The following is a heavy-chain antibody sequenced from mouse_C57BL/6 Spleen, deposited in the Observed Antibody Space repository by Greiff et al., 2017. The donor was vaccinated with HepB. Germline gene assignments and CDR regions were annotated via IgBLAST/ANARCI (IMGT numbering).Heavy chain of an antibody. D-gene: IGHD1-2*01. V-gene: IGHV1-22*01. CDR3: AGYFLLDY. Sequence: EVQLVESGPELVKPGASVKMSCKASGYTFTDYNMHWVKQSHGKSLEWIGYINPNNGGTSYNQKFKGKATLTVIKSSRTDYMTLRSLTSEDAGVYFCAGYFLLDYWGQGTSVTVSS. CDR2: INPNNGGT. J-gene: IGHJ4*01. CDR1: GYTFTDYN.